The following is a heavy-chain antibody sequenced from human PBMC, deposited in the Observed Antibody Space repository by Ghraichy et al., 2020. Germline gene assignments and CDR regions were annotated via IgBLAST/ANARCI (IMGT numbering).Heavy chain of an antibody. CDR2: ISSNGGST. J-gene: IGHJ6*02. CDR3: VRSPDFYYYGLDV. CDR1: GFIFSGYA. D-gene: IGHD1-14*01. V-gene: IGHV3-64*02. Sequence: GGSLRLSCAASGFIFSGYAMHWVRQAPGKGLQYVSGISSNGGSTYYADFVKGRFTISRDNSKNMLFLQMGSLRAEDMALYYCVRSPDFYYYGLDVWGHGTTVTVS.